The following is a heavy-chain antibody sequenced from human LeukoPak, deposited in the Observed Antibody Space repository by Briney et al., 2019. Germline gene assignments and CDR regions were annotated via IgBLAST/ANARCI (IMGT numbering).Heavy chain of an antibody. Sequence: PSGTLSLTCTVSGGSISTYYWSWIRQPPGKGLEWIGHIYYSGSTNYNPSLKSRVTISVGTSNNQFSLKLTSVTAADTAVYYCARQVGYSSGWYIYWGQGTLVTVSS. J-gene: IGHJ4*02. CDR2: IYYSGST. D-gene: IGHD6-19*01. CDR3: ARQVGYSSGWYIY. CDR1: GGSISTYY. V-gene: IGHV4-59*08.